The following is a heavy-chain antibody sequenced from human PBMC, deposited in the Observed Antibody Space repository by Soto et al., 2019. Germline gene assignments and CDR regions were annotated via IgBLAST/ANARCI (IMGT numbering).Heavy chain of an antibody. Sequence: QVQLVESGGGVVQPGRSLRLSCAASGFTFSSYGMHWVRQAPGKGLEWVAVISYDGSNKYYADSVKGRFTISRDNSQNTLYLQMNSLRAEDTAVYYWAKDLGAYYYDSSGYYPFDYWGQGTLVTVSS. CDR3: AKDLGAYYYDSSGYYPFDY. V-gene: IGHV3-30*18. J-gene: IGHJ4*02. CDR2: ISYDGSNK. CDR1: GFTFSSYG. D-gene: IGHD3-22*01.